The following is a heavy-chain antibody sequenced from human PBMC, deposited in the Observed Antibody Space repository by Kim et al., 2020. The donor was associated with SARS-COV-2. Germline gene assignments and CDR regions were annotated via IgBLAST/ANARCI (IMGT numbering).Heavy chain of an antibody. V-gene: IGHV3-15*01. D-gene: IGHD1-26*01. J-gene: IGHJ4*02. CDR3: TTDRWVTQSGTKSWGDY. CDR2: IKSKTDGGTT. CDR1: GFTFSNAW. Sequence: GGSLRLSCAASGFTFSNAWMSWVRQAPGKGLEWVGRIKSKTDGGTTDYAAPVKGRFTISRDDSKNTLYLQMNSLKTEDTAVYYCTTDRWVTQSGTKSWGDYWGQGTLVTVSS.